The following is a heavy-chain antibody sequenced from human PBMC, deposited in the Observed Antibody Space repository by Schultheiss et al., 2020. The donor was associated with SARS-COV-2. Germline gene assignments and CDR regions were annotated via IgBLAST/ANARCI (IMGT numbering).Heavy chain of an antibody. J-gene: IGHJ6*03. CDR2: IYYSGST. V-gene: IGHV4-31*03. D-gene: IGHD4-17*01. CDR3: ARVAVTPRYYYYYMDV. CDR1: GGSISSGGYY. Sequence: SETLSLTCTVSGGSISSGGYYWSWIRQHPGKGLEWIGYIYYSGSTYYNPSLKSRVTISVDTSKNQFSLKLSSVTAADTAVYYCARVAVTPRYYYYYMDVWGKGTTVTVSS.